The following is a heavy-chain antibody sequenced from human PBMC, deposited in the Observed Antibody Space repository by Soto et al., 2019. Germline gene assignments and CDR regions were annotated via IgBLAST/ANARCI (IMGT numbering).Heavy chain of an antibody. CDR1: GFTFSTFS. CDR2: ISYDGSEK. J-gene: IGHJ4*02. V-gene: IGHV3-30*04. CDR3: ARGTERGDF. D-gene: IGHD1-1*01. Sequence: QVQLVESGGGVVQPGRSLRLSCATSGFTFSTFSMHWVRQAPGKGLEWVAHISYDGSEKDYADSVKGRFTISRDNSDNPLFLEMNRLASEDTGVYYCARGTERGDFWGQGTLGNVPS.